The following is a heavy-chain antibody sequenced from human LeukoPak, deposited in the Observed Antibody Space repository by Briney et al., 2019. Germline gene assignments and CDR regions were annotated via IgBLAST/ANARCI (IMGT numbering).Heavy chain of an antibody. CDR3: ARGYYGLNYFDY. V-gene: IGHV3-53*01. CDR2: IYSDGST. CDR1: GLTVSSNY. D-gene: IGHD3-16*01. Sequence: GGSLRLSCAASGLTVSSNYMSWVRQAPGKGLEWVSVIYSDGSTYYADSVKGRFTISRDHSKNTLYLQMNSLRAEDTAVYYCARGYYGLNYFDYWGQGTLVTVSS. J-gene: IGHJ4*02.